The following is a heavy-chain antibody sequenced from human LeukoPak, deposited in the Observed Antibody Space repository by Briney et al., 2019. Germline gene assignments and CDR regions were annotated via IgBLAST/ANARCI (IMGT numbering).Heavy chain of an antibody. CDR1: GFTFSSYA. CDR3: AKERRGYCSSTSCYEGFDY. D-gene: IGHD2-2*01. Sequence: GGSLRLSCAASGFTFSSYAMSWVRQAPGKGLEWVSAISGSGGSTYYAGSVKGRFTISRDNSKNTLYLQMNSLRAEDTAVYCCAKERRGYCSSTSCYEGFDYWGQGTLVTVSS. V-gene: IGHV3-23*01. J-gene: IGHJ4*02. CDR2: ISGSGGST.